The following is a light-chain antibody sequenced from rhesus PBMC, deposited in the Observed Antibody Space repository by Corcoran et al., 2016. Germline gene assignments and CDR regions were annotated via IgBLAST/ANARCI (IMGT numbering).Light chain of an antibody. CDR1: QGISSW. CDR2: KAS. J-gene: IGKJ4*01. Sequence: DIQMTQSPSSLSASVGDTVTITCRASQGISSWLAWYQQKPGKAPKPLIYKASSLQSGVPSRVSGSGCGTDFTITISSLQSDDFATYYCQQYSSRPLTFGGGTKVELK. V-gene: IGKV1-22*01. CDR3: QQYSSRPLT.